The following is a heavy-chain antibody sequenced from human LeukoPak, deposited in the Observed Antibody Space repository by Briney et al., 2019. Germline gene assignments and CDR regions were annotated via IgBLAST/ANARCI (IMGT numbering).Heavy chain of an antibody. CDR1: GFTYSSYW. CDR3: AKDAWRFGDSLLYYSDY. CDR2: IRQDGGEI. J-gene: IGHJ4*02. Sequence: GGSLRLSCAASGFTYSSYWMSWVRQAPGKGLEWVANIRQDGGEIYFVDSVKGRFTISRDNARNSLYLQMNSLRAEDTAVYYCAKDAWRFGDSLLYYSDYWGQGTLVTVSS. D-gene: IGHD3-10*01. V-gene: IGHV3-7*03.